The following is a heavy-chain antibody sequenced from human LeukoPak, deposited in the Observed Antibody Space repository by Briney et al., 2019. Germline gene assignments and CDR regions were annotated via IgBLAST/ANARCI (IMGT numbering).Heavy chain of an antibody. J-gene: IGHJ4*02. CDR2: INHSGST. CDR3: ARVKVRTVTTYLYYFDY. V-gene: IGHV4-34*01. Sequence: SETLSLTCAVYGGSFSGYYWSWIRQPPGKGLEWIGEINHSGSTNYNPSLKSRVTISVDTSKNQFSLKLSSVTAADTAVYYCARVKVRTVTTYLYYFDYWGQGTLDTVSS. CDR1: GGSFSGYY. D-gene: IGHD4-17*01.